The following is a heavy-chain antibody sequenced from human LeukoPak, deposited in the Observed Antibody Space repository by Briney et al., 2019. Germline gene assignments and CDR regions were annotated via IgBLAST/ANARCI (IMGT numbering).Heavy chain of an antibody. V-gene: IGHV4-34*01. CDR2: INHSGST. D-gene: IGHD6-13*01. J-gene: IGHJ6*03. CDR3: ARDISRSWYHYMDV. Sequence: SETLSLTCAVYGGSFSGYYWSWIRQPPGKGLEWIGEINHSGSTNYNPSLKSRVTISVDTSKNQFSLKLSSVTAADTAVYYCARDISRSWYHYMDVWGKGTTVTVSS. CDR1: GGSFSGYY.